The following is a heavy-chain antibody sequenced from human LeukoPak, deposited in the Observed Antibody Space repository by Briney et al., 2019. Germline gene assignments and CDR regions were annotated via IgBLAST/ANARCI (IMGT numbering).Heavy chain of an antibody. Sequence: GGSLRLSCAASGFTFSSYSMNWVRQAPGKGLEWVSSISSSSSYIYYADSVKGRFTISRDNAKNSLYLQMNSLRAEDTAVYYCARDRGRYYDSRGFYWGYYFDSWGQGILVTVST. CDR3: ARDRGRYYDSRGFYWGYYFDS. J-gene: IGHJ4*02. D-gene: IGHD3-22*01. V-gene: IGHV3-21*01. CDR1: GFTFSSYS. CDR2: ISSSSSYI.